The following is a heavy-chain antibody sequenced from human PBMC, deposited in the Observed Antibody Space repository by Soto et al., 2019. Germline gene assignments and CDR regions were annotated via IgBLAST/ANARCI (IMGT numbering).Heavy chain of an antibody. D-gene: IGHD2-2*01. CDR1: GGSISSYY. Sequence: PSETLSLTCTVSGGSISSYYWSWIRQPAGRGLEWIGRIYTSGSTNYNPSLKSRVTMSVDTSKNQFSLKLSSVTAADTAVYYCARVGGYCSSTSCYYGMDVWGQGTTVTVSS. J-gene: IGHJ6*02. CDR3: ARVGGYCSSTSCYYGMDV. CDR2: IYTSGST. V-gene: IGHV4-4*07.